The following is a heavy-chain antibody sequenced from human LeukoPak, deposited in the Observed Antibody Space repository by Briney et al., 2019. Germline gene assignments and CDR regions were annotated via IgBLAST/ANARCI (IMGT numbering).Heavy chain of an antibody. CDR2: IYHSGST. CDR3: ARVSSYYYDSSGSTYAFDI. V-gene: IGHV4-30-2*01. J-gene: IGHJ3*02. Sequence: SETLSLTCAVSGGSISSGGYSWSWIRQPPGKGLEWIGYIYHSGSTYYNPSLKSRVTISVDRSKNQFSLKLSSVTAADTAVYYCARVSSYYYDSSGSTYAFDIWGRGTMVTVSS. CDR1: GGSISSGGYS. D-gene: IGHD3-22*01.